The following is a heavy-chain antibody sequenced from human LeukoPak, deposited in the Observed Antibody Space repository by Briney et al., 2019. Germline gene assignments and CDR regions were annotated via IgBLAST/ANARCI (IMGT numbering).Heavy chain of an antibody. J-gene: IGHJ4*02. V-gene: IGHV3-74*03. CDR3: ARASTTVPNLLDN. Sequence: PGGSLRLACVASGFTLSIYWMHWVRQAPGKGLLWVHSISGDGSSTKYADSLKGRFTIYRDNAKNTLYLQMNSLRAEDTAVYFCARASTTVPNLLDNWGQGTLVTVSS. CDR1: GFTLSIYW. CDR2: ISGDGSST. D-gene: IGHD4-17*01.